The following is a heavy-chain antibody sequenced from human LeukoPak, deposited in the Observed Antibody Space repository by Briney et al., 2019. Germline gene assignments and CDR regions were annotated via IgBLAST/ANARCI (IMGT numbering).Heavy chain of an antibody. J-gene: IGHJ6*03. D-gene: IGHD3-10*01. V-gene: IGHV3-21*01. Sequence: GGSLRLSCAASGFTFSSYSMNWVRQAPGKGLEWVSSISSSSSYIYYADSVKGRFTISRDNAENSLYLQMNSLRAEDTAVYYCARESSGGLMDVWGKGTTVTVSS. CDR2: ISSSSSYI. CDR3: ARESSGGLMDV. CDR1: GFTFSSYS.